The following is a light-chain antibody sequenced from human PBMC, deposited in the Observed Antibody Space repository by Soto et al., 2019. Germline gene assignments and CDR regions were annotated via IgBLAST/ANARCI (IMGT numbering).Light chain of an antibody. Sequence: QSALTQPASVSGSPGQSITISCTGTSSGVGSYNLVSWYQQHPGKAPKLMIYEGSKRPSGISNRFSGAKSRNTATLTLSGLEAEDEAEYYCCSYADSSRIYVFGSGTKLTVL. CDR3: CSYADSSRIYV. V-gene: IGLV2-23*01. CDR1: SSGVGSYNL. J-gene: IGLJ1*01. CDR2: EGS.